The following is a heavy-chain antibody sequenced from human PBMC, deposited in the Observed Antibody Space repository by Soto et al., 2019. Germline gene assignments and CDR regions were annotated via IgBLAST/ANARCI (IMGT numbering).Heavy chain of an antibody. D-gene: IGHD2-2*01. CDR1: GGTFSSYT. CDR2: IIPILGIA. V-gene: IGHV1-69*02. CDR3: ARLDCSSTSCQDYYYGMDV. J-gene: IGHJ6*02. Sequence: KVSCKASGGTFSSYTISWVRQAPGQGLEWMGRIIPILGIANYAQKFQGRVTITADKSTSTAYMELSSLRSEDTAVYYCARLDCSSTSCQDYYYGMDVWGQGTTVTVSS.